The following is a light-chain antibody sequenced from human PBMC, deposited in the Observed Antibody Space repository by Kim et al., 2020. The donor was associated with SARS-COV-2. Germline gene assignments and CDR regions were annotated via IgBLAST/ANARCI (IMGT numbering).Light chain of an antibody. Sequence: QSALTQPASVSGSPGQSITISCTGTSSDVGGYNYVSWYQQHPGKAPKLMIYDVSKRPSGVSNRFPGSKSGNTASLTISGLQAEDEADYYCSSYTSSSPLYVFGTGTKVTVL. CDR2: DVS. V-gene: IGLV2-14*01. J-gene: IGLJ1*01. CDR3: SSYTSSSPLYV. CDR1: SSDVGGYNY.